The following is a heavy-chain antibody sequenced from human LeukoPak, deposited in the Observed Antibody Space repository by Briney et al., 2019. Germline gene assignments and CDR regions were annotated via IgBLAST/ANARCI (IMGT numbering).Heavy chain of an antibody. CDR1: GYSFSTHW. D-gene: IGHD1-26*01. CDR2: INPSGGFT. CDR3: ARDQSGEWELLSGWSFAP. Sequence: ASVKVSCKASGYSFSTHWRHWVRQAPGQGREGMGIINPSGGFTSYAQKLQGRVTVTRDMSTSTVYMALSNLRSEHTAVYYCARDQSGEWELLSGWSFAPWGQGTLVTVSP. J-gene: IGHJ5*02. V-gene: IGHV1-46*01.